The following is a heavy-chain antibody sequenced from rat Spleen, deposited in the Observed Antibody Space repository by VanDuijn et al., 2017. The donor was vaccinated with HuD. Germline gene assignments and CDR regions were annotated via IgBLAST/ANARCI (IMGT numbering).Heavy chain of an antibody. CDR2: ISYGDSSGHSST. CDR3: ARRHYGYTDYFDY. J-gene: IGHJ2*01. CDR1: GFTFSDYG. Sequence: EVQLVESDGGLVQPGGSLKLSCAASGFTFSDYGVAWVRQAPTTGLEWVATISYGDSSGHSSTYYRDSVKGRFTISRDNAKSTLSLQMDSLRSEDTATYYCARRHYGYTDYFDYWGQGVMVTVSS. V-gene: IGHV5-29*01. D-gene: IGHD1-9*01.